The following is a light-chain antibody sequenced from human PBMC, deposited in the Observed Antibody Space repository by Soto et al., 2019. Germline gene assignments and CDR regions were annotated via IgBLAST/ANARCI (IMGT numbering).Light chain of an antibody. CDR3: SSYTASSTSVI. V-gene: IGLV2-14*03. CDR2: DVS. Sequence: QSVLTQPASVSGSPGQSITISCTGTSSDIGTYNYVSWYQQHPGKAPKVMIYDVSNPPSGFSIRYSGSKSGNTASLTISGLQAEDEADYYCSSYTASSTSVIFGGGTKLTVL. J-gene: IGLJ2*01. CDR1: SSDIGTYNY.